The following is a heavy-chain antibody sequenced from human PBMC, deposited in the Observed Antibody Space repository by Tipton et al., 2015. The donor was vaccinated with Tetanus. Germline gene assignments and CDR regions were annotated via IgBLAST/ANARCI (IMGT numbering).Heavy chain of an antibody. V-gene: IGHV4-30-4*01. CDR1: NGSINSADYY. CDR2: IFDGGST. CDR3: ARFGTVFRRFGELSGYYSVDV. J-gene: IGHJ6*03. Sequence: LRLSCTVFNGSINSADYYWYWIRQSPGKGLELIGHIFDGGSTYYNPSLKGRVTMSADTSKNQFSLKLRSVTVAVTAVYYCARFGTVFRRFGELSGYYSVDVWGQGTSVTVSS. D-gene: IGHD3-10*01.